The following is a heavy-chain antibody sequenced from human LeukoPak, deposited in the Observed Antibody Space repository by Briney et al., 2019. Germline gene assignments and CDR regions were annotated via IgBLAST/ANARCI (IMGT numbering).Heavy chain of an antibody. D-gene: IGHD5-12*01. CDR3: ARAGGYASSWAY. J-gene: IGHJ4*02. CDR1: GFTFSSYW. V-gene: IGHV3-7*01. CDR2: IKQDGSEK. Sequence: PGGSLRLSCAASGFTFSSYWMSWVRQAPGKGLEWVANIKQDGSEKNYVDSVKGRFTISRDNAKNSLELQMNSLRDEDTAVYHCARAGGYASSWAYWGQGTLVTVSS.